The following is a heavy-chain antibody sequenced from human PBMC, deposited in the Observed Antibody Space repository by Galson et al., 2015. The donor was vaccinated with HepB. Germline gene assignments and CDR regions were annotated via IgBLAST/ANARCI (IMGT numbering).Heavy chain of an antibody. V-gene: IGHV1-69*06. D-gene: IGHD5-18*01. Sequence: SVKVSCKASGGTFSSYAISWVRQAPGKGLEWMGGIIPIFGTANYAQKFQGRVTITADKSTSTAYMELSSLRSEDTAVYYCARVTGYSYGPLSSPLFYYYYYGMDVWGQGTTVTVSS. CDR2: IIPIFGTA. CDR3: ARVTGYSYGPLSSPLFYYYYYGMDV. J-gene: IGHJ6*02. CDR1: GGTFSSYA.